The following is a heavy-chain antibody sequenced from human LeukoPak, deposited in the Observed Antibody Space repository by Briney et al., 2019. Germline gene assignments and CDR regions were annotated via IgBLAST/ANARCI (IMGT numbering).Heavy chain of an antibody. CDR3: VRAVGVSARGSFDL. J-gene: IGHJ2*01. V-gene: IGHV3-30-3*01. Sequence: GGSLRLSCVASGFTLVYYISHWVRQAPGKGLEWVAVILYDGTNEYYADSVKGRFTISRDNSNNMVALQMNSLRVEDTAVYYCVRAVGVSARGSFDLWGRGTLVTVSS. CDR2: ILYDGTNE. D-gene: IGHD2-8*01. CDR1: GFTLVYYI.